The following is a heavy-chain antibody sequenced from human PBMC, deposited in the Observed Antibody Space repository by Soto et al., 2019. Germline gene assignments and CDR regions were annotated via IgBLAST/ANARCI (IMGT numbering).Heavy chain of an antibody. CDR2: ISAYNGNT. Sequence: QVQLVQSGAEVRQPGASVKVSCKASGYTFSSYGISWVRQAPGQGLEWMGWISAYNGNTKNAQNLQGRVTLTTDTSTSTAYIELRSLRYDDTAVYFCARGADFWSGYRWFDPWGQGTLVTVSS. CDR1: GYTFSSYG. J-gene: IGHJ5*02. CDR3: ARGADFWSGYRWFDP. V-gene: IGHV1-18*01. D-gene: IGHD3-3*01.